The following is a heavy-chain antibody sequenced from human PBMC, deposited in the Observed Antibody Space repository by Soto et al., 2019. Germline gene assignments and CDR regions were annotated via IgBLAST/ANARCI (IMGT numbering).Heavy chain of an antibody. CDR3: ARGGHYGMDV. CDR1: GGAFSGYY. CDR2: INHSGST. V-gene: IGHV4-34*01. Sequence: ASETLSLTCAVYGGAFSGYYWGWIRQPPGKGLEWIGEINHSGSTNYNPSLKSRVTISVDTSQNQFSLKLSSVTAADTAGYYCARGGHYGMDVWGQGTTVTVSS. J-gene: IGHJ6*02.